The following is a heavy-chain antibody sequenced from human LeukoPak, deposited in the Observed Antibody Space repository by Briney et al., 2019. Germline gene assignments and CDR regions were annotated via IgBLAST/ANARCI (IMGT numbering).Heavy chain of an antibody. V-gene: IGHV1-18*04. D-gene: IGHD2-2*01. Sequence: ASVKVSCKASGYTFTSYGISWVRQAPGQGLEWMGWISAYNGNTNYAQKLQGRVTMTTDTSTSTAYMELRSLRSDDTAVYYCASIYCSSTSCYGPVDYWGRGTLVTVSS. J-gene: IGHJ4*02. CDR2: ISAYNGNT. CDR1: GYTFTSYG. CDR3: ASIYCSSTSCYGPVDY.